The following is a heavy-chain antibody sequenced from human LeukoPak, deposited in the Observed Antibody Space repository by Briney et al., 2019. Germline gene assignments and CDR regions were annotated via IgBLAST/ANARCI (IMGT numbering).Heavy chain of an antibody. J-gene: IGHJ5*02. CDR1: GGSISTSNYY. CDR3: ARDPRDYGDYVSWFDP. Sequence: SETLSLTCTVSGGSISTSNYYWGWIRQPPGKGLEWIGNIFYSGSTYYSPSLKGRVTISLDTSRNQFSLKLNSVTAADTAVYYCARDPRDYGDYVSWFDPWGQGTLVTVSS. V-gene: IGHV4-39*07. D-gene: IGHD4-17*01. CDR2: IFYSGST.